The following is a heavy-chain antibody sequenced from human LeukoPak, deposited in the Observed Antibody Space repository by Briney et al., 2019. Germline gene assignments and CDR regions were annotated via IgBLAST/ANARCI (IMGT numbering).Heavy chain of an antibody. Sequence: GASVKVSCKASGYTFTGYYMHWVRQAPGQGLEWMGWINPNSGGTNYAQKFQGRVTMTRDTSISTAYMELSRLRSDDTAVYYCARAPGYSSGWYDYWGQGTLVTVSS. CDR3: ARAPGYSSGWYDY. CDR2: INPNSGGT. V-gene: IGHV1-2*02. CDR1: GYTFTGYY. D-gene: IGHD6-19*01. J-gene: IGHJ4*02.